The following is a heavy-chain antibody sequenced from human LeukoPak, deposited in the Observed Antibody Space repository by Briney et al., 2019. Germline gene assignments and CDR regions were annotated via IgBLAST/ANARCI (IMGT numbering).Heavy chain of an antibody. CDR1: GGTFSSYA. CDR2: IIPILGTA. V-gene: IGHV1-69*13. J-gene: IGHJ4*02. CDR3: ARIGVAGTIDY. D-gene: IGHD6-19*01. Sequence: ASVKVSCKASGGTFSSYAISWVRQAPGQGLEWMGGIIPILGTANYAQKFQGRVTITADESTSTAYMELSSLRSEDTAVYYCARIGVAGTIDYWGQGTLVTVSS.